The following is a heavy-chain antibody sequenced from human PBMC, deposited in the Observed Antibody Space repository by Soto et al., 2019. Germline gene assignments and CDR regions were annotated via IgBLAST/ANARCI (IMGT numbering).Heavy chain of an antibody. V-gene: IGHV4-34*01. J-gene: IGHJ4*02. CDR2: INHSGST. CDR1: GGSFSGYY. CDR3: ARGGYYDSSGLTPRGVFDY. Sequence: SETLSLTCAVYGGSFSGYYWSWIRQPLGKGLEWIGEINHSGSTNYNPSLKSRVTISVDTSKNQFSLKLSSVTAADTAVYYCARGGYYDSSGLTPRGVFDYWGQGTLVTVSS. D-gene: IGHD3-22*01.